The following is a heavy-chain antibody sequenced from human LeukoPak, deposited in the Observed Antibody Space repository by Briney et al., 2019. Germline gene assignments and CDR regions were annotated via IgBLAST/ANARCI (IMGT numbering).Heavy chain of an antibody. Sequence: SETLSLTCTVSGGSISSSSYYWGWIRQPPGKGLEWIGSIYYSGSTYYNPSLKSRVTISVDTSKNQFSLKLSSVTAADTAVYYCARHRPDCSSTSCRLVRWFDPWGQGTLVTVSS. V-gene: IGHV4-39*01. CDR2: IYYSGST. J-gene: IGHJ5*02. CDR1: GGSISSSSYY. D-gene: IGHD2-2*01. CDR3: ARHRPDCSSTSCRLVRWFDP.